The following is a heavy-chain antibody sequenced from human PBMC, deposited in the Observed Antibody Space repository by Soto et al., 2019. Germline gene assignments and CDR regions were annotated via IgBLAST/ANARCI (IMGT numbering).Heavy chain of an antibody. Sequence: ASVKVSCKASGYTFTGYYMHWVRQAPGQGLEWMGWINPNSGGTNYAQKFQGWVTMTRDTSISTAYTELSRLRSDDTAVYYCARGHIAVPPYYYGMDVWGQGTTVTVSS. V-gene: IGHV1-2*04. CDR1: GYTFTGYY. D-gene: IGHD6-19*01. J-gene: IGHJ6*02. CDR3: ARGHIAVPPYYYGMDV. CDR2: INPNSGGT.